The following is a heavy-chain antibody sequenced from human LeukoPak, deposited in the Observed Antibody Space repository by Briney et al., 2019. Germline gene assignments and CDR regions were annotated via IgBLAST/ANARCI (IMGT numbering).Heavy chain of an antibody. D-gene: IGHD3-22*01. V-gene: IGHV3-30-3*01. CDR2: ISYDGNYK. CDR1: GFTFSSYA. Sequence: GGSLRLSCAAAGFTFSSYAMHWVRQAPGEGLEGGAVISYDGNYKYYADSVKGRFTISRDNSKNTLYLQMNSLRAEDTAVYYCARNKYYYDSSGYYHYYYYYYGMDVWGQGTTVTVSS. J-gene: IGHJ6*02. CDR3: ARNKYYYDSSGYYHYYYYYYGMDV.